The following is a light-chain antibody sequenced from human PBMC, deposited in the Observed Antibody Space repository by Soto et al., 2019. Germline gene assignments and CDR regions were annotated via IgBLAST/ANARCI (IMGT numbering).Light chain of an antibody. CDR3: QQYGSSPLYT. J-gene: IGKJ2*01. V-gene: IGKV3-20*01. CDR1: QSVSSSY. CDR2: GAS. Sequence: EIVLTQSPATLSLSPGERATLSCRASQSVSSSYLGWYQQKPGQPPRLLIYGASNRATGIPDRFSGSGSGTDFTLTISRLEPEDFAVYYCQQYGSSPLYTFGQGTKLEIK.